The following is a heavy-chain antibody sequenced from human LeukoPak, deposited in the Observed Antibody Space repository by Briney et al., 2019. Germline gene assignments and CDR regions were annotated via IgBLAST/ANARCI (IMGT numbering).Heavy chain of an antibody. CDR3: ARGRTGWAGRPSRGFDY. CDR2: INHSGST. J-gene: IGHJ4*02. D-gene: IGHD7-27*01. CDR1: GGSFSGYY. Sequence: PSETLSLTCAVYGGSFSGYYWSWIRQPPGKGLEWIGEINHSGSTNYNPSLKSRVTISVDTSKNQFSLKLSSVTAADTAVYYCARGRTGWAGRPSRGFDYWGQGTLVTVSS. V-gene: IGHV4-34*01.